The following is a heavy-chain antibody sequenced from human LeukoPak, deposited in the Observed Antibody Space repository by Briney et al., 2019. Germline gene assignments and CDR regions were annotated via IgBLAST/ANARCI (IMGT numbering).Heavy chain of an antibody. D-gene: IGHD6-19*01. CDR2: IWYDGSNK. Sequence: PGGSLRLSCAPSRFTFSSHWMHWVRQAPGKGLEWVAVIWYDGSNKYYADSVKGRFTISRDNSKNTLYLQMNSLRAEDTAVYYCARDERQWLLYYFDYWGQGTLVTVSS. V-gene: IGHV3-33*08. J-gene: IGHJ4*02. CDR3: ARDERQWLLYYFDY. CDR1: RFTFSSHW.